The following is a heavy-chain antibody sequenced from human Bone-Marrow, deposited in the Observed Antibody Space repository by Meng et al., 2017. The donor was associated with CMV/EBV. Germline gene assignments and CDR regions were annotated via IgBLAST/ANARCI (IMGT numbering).Heavy chain of an antibody. V-gene: IGHV3-23*01. CDR3: AKAGGGYKFDP. D-gene: IGHD3-22*01. J-gene: IGHJ5*02. CDR1: GFTVSSNY. Sequence: GGSLRLSCAASGFTVSSNYMSWVRQAPGKGLEWVSGISWNSGSIGYADSVKGRFTISRDNSKNTLYLQMNSLRAEDTAVYYCAKAGGGYKFDPWGQGTLVTVSS. CDR2: ISWNSGSI.